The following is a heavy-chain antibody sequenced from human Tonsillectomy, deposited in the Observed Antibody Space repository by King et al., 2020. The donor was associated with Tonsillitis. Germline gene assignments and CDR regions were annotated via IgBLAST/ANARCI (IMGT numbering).Heavy chain of an antibody. CDR1: GYTFTSYY. D-gene: IGHD3-9*01. CDR2: INPSGGST. Sequence: VQLVQSGAEVKKPGASVKVSCKASGYTFTSYYMHWVRQAPGQGLEWMGIINPSGGSTSYAQKFQGRVTMTRDTSTSTVYMELSSLRSEDTAVYYCAREWGVVRYFDWSRNHFDYWGQGTLVTVSS. CDR3: AREWGVVRYFDWSRNHFDY. J-gene: IGHJ4*02. V-gene: IGHV1-46*01.